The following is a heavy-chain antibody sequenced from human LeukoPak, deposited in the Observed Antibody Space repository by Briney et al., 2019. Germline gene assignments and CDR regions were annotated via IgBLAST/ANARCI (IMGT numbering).Heavy chain of an antibody. CDR3: ARDGRSRIAAAQWQYYYYYYMDV. J-gene: IGHJ6*03. D-gene: IGHD6-13*01. CDR1: GFTLSTYA. Sequence: PGGSLRLSCAASGFTLSTYAMNWVRQAPGKGLEWVSSISSSSSYIYYADSVKGRFTISRDNAKNSLYLQMNSLRAEDTAVYYCARDGRSRIAAAQWQYYYYYYMDVWGKGTTVTVSS. V-gene: IGHV3-21*01. CDR2: ISSSSSYI.